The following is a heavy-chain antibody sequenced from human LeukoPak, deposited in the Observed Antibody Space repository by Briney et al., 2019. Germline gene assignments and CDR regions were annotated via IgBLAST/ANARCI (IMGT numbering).Heavy chain of an antibody. D-gene: IGHD3-16*01. J-gene: IGHJ6*03. V-gene: IGHV3-48*03. CDR2: ISSGSNAI. CDR1: RFSFNDLE. Sequence: GGSLRLSCAASRFSFNDLEMSWVRQAPGRGLEWVSYISSGSNAIYYAESVKGRFTTSRDNAKASVFLQMNSLRDDDTAVYYCARANVCKVMCMSYYCWDVRGNRTTLIVCS. CDR3: ARANVCKVMCMSYYCWDV.